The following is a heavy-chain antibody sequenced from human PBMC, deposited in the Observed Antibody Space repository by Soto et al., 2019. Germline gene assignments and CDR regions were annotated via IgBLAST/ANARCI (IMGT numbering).Heavy chain of an antibody. Sequence: PGGSLRLSCAASGFTFSNYKMNWVRQAPGKGLEWISAISSGDSCIYYADSVKGRFTISRDDAKNSLYLQMSSLSVEDTAVYYCAKISLGPPFDYWGQGTLVTVSS. D-gene: IGHD1-26*01. CDR3: AKISLGPPFDY. CDR1: GFTFSNYK. J-gene: IGHJ4*02. CDR2: ISSGDSCI. V-gene: IGHV3-21*01.